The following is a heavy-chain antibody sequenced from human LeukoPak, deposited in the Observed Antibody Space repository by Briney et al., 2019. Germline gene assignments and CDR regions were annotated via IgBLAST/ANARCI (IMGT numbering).Heavy chain of an antibody. CDR3: ARGGRRIMITFGGVIVAGGDWFDP. CDR2: IYYSGST. D-gene: IGHD3-16*02. CDR1: GGSISSYY. Sequence: SETLSLTCTVSGGSISSYYWSWIRQPPGKGLEWIGYIYYSGSTNYNPSLKSRVTISVDTSKNQFSLKLSSVTAADTAVYYCARGGRRIMITFGGVIVAGGDWFDPWGQGTLVTVSS. V-gene: IGHV4-59*01. J-gene: IGHJ5*02.